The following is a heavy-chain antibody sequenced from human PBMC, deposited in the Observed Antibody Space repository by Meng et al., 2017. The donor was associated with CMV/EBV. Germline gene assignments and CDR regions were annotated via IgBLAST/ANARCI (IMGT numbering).Heavy chain of an antibody. D-gene: IGHD3-3*02. CDR3: ARDAGTFLAYRGYFDY. CDR2: IIPILGIA. CDR1: GGTFSSYA. J-gene: IGHJ4*02. V-gene: IGHV1-69*10. Sequence: SVKVSCKASGGTFSSYAISWVRQAPGQGLEWMGGIIPILGIANYAQKFQGRVTITADKSTSTAYMELSSLRSEDTAVYYCARDAGTFLAYRGYFDYWGQGTLVTVYS.